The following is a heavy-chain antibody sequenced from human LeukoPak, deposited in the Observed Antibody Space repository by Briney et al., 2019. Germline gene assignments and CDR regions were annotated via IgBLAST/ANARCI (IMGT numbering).Heavy chain of an antibody. CDR1: GGSFSGYY. D-gene: IGHD3-10*01. J-gene: IGHJ5*02. CDR2: INHSGST. V-gene: IGHV4-34*01. CDR3: ARGRITMVRGVNLNWFDP. Sequence: PSETLSLTCAVYGGSFSGYYWSWIRQPPGKGLERIGEINHSGSTNYNPSLKSRVTISVDTSKNQFSLKLSSVTAADTAVYYCARGRITMVRGVNLNWFDPWGQGTLVTVSS.